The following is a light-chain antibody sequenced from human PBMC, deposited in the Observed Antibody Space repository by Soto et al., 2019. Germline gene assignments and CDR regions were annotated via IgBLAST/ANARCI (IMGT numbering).Light chain of an antibody. CDR2: GAS. CDR3: QQYGSSPPT. J-gene: IGKJ1*01. V-gene: IGKV3-20*01. CDR1: QSVSSSY. Sequence: EIVLTQSPGTLSLSPGERATLSCRANQSVSSSYLAWYQQKPGQAPRLLIYGASSRATGIPDRFSGSGSGTDFTLTISRLEPDDFAVYYCQQYGSSPPTFGEGTKVEIK.